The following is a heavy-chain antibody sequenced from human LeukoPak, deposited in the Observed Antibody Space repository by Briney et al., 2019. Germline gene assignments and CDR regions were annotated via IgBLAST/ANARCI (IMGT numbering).Heavy chain of an antibody. V-gene: IGHV1-2*02. D-gene: IGHD3-10*01. CDR3: ARTALWFGESTHYFDY. J-gene: IGHJ4*02. Sequence: VASVKVSCKASGYTFTGYYMHWVRQAPGQGLEWMGWINPNSGGTNYAQKFQGRVTMTRDTSISTAYMELSRLRSDDTAVYYCARTALWFGESTHYFDYWGQGTLVTVSS. CDR2: INPNSGGT. CDR1: GYTFTGYY.